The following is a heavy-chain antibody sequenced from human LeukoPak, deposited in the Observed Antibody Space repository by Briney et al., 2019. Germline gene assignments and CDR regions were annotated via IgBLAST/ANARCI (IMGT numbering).Heavy chain of an antibody. Sequence: GGSLRLSCAASGFTFSSYWMHWVRQAPGKGLVWVSRINSDGSSTSYADSVKGRFTISRDNAKNSLYLQMNSLRAEDTAVYYCARGSEDSSGYYLDYYYYYYMDVWGKGTTVTVSS. CDR2: INSDGSST. D-gene: IGHD3-22*01. CDR3: ARGSEDSSGYYLDYYYYYYMDV. J-gene: IGHJ6*03. V-gene: IGHV3-74*01. CDR1: GFTFSSYW.